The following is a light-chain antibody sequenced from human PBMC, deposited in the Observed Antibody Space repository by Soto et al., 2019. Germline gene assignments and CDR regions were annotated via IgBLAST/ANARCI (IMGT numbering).Light chain of an antibody. V-gene: IGKV3-20*01. CDR2: DAS. Sequence: EIVLTQVPGTLSLSPGERATLSCRASQSVSSIYLAWYQQKPGQAPRVLIFDASSRATGAPDRFSGSGSGTDFTLTISRLEPEDFAVYYCQQYGSSPLTFGGGTRVEIK. CDR3: QQYGSSPLT. CDR1: QSVSSIY. J-gene: IGKJ4*01.